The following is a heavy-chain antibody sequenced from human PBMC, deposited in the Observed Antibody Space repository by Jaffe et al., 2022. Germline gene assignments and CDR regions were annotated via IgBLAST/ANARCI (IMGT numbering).Heavy chain of an antibody. CDR3: TTDKRQGRITIFGVVKFYYMDV. Sequence: EVQLVESGGGLVKPGGSLRLSCAASGFTFSNAWMSWVRQAPGKGLEWVGRIKSKTDGGTTDYAAPVKGRFTISRDDSKNTLYLQMNSLKTEDTAVYYCTTDKRQGRITIFGVVKFYYMDVWGKGTTVTVSS. J-gene: IGHJ6*03. D-gene: IGHD3-3*01. V-gene: IGHV3-15*01. CDR2: IKSKTDGGTT. CDR1: GFTFSNAW.